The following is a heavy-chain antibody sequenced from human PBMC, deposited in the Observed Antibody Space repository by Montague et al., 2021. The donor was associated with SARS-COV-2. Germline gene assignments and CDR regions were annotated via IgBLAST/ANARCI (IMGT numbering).Heavy chain of an antibody. Sequence: SETLSLTCAVSSGSFRGYYWSWIRQPPGKGLEWIGEINHSGSTTYNPSLESRVSISVDTSNKQFSLKVTSVTAADTAVYYCARLGAITLVRGITKADFSNYGMDVWDQGTTVTVSS. CDR2: INHSGST. J-gene: IGHJ6*02. CDR3: ARLGAITLVRGITKADFSNYGMDV. CDR1: SGSFRGYY. D-gene: IGHD3-10*01. V-gene: IGHV4-34*01.